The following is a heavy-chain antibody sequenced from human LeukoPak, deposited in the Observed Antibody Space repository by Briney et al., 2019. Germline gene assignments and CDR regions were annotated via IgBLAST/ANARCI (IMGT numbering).Heavy chain of an antibody. J-gene: IGHJ4*02. CDR1: GFTFDDYA. D-gene: IGHD3-22*01. V-gene: IGHV3-9*01. CDR2: ISWNSGSI. CDR3: AKDRSPPGYYYDSSGLDY. Sequence: GGSLRLSCAASGFTFDDYAMHWVRQAPGKGLEWVSVISWNSGSICYADSVKGRFTISRDNAKNSLYLQMNSLRAEDTALYYCAKDRSPPGYYYDSSGLDYWGRESWSPSPQ.